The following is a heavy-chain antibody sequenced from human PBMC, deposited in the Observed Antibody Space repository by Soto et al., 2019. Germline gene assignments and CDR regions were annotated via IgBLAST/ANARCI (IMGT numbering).Heavy chain of an antibody. CDR3: AKDIVATISQITFEY. Sequence: LRLSCAASGFTFDDYAMHWVRQAPGKGLEWVSGISWNSGSIGYADSVKGRFTISRDNAKNSLYLQMNSLRAEDTALYYCAKDIVATISQITFEYWGQGTLVTVSS. D-gene: IGHD5-12*01. V-gene: IGHV3-9*01. J-gene: IGHJ4*02. CDR1: GFTFDDYA. CDR2: ISWNSGSI.